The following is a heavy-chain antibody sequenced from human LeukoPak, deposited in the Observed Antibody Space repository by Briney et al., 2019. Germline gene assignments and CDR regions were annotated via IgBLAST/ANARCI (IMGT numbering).Heavy chain of an antibody. CDR3: ARACYDSSGFDAFDI. J-gene: IGHJ3*02. CDR2: INHSGST. D-gene: IGHD3-22*01. Sequence: PSETLSLTCAVYGGSFSGYYWSWIRQPPGKGLEWLGEINHSGSTNYNPSLKSRVTISVDTSKNQFSLKLSSVTAADTAVYYCARACYDSSGFDAFDIWDQGTMVTVSS. CDR1: GGSFSGYY. V-gene: IGHV4-34*01.